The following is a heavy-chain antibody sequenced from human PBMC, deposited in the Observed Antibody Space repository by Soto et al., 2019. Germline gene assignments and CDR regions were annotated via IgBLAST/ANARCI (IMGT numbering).Heavy chain of an antibody. CDR2: IGPYNGNT. J-gene: IGHJ4*02. CDR3: ARTEYYYDSSDDYFDY. Sequence: QVQLVQSGAEVKKPGASVKVSCKASGYTFTSYGISWVRQAPGQGLEWMGWIGPYNGNTHYAQKLQGRVTMTTDTSTSTAYMELRSLRSDDTAVYYCARTEYYYDSSDDYFDYWGQGTLVTVSS. V-gene: IGHV1-18*01. CDR1: GYTFTSYG. D-gene: IGHD3-22*01.